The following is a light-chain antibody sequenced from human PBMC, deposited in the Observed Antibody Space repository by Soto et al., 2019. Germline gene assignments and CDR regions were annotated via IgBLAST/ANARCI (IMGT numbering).Light chain of an antibody. CDR1: TGAVTSGSS. V-gene: IGLV7-43*01. CDR2: STT. CDR3: IRSRGAAQPWV. Sequence: QAVVPQEPSLTVSPGGTVTLTCASSTGAVTSGSSANWFQQKPGQAPRSLIYSTTNRHSRTPARFSGSLLGGKAARTLSDGQPEDEAEYHCIRSRGAAQPWVFGGGTKLTV. J-gene: IGLJ3*02.